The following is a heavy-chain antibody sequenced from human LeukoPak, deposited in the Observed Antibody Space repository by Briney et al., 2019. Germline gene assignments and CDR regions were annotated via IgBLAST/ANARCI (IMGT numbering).Heavy chain of an antibody. D-gene: IGHD4-17*01. Sequence: ASVKVSCKASGYTFTSYAMHWVRQAPGQRLEWMGWINAGNGNTKYSQKFQGRVTITRDTSASTAYMELSSLRSEDTAVYYCARGRLYGDYGDSNWFDPWGRGTLVTVSS. CDR1: GYTFTSYA. CDR3: ARGRLYGDYGDSNWFDP. V-gene: IGHV1-3*01. J-gene: IGHJ5*02. CDR2: INAGNGNT.